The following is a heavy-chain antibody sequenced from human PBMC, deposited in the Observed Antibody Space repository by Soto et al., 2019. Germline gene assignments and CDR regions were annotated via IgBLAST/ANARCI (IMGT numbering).Heavy chain of an antibody. V-gene: IGHV3-30*18. D-gene: IGHD5-18*01. Sequence: GGSLRLSCAASGFTFSSYGMNWVRQAPGKGLEWVAVVSYDEITKYYADSVKGRFTISRDNSKNTVYLQMNSLRPEDTAVYYCAKPLGLLRRAMAQGSDYWGQGTLVTVSS. J-gene: IGHJ4*02. CDR2: VSYDEITK. CDR1: GFTFSSYG. CDR3: AKPLGLLRRAMAQGSDY.